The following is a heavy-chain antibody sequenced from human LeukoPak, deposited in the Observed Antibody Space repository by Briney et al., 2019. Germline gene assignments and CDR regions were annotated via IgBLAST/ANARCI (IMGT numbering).Heavy chain of an antibody. Sequence: GGCLRLSCAASGFTVSSNDMSWVRQAPGKGLEWVSVIYSGGSTYYADSVKGRFTISRDNSKNTLYLQMNSLRAEDTAVYYCARASSSWPYYYYYMDVWGKGTTVTVSS. CDR1: GFTVSSND. CDR3: ARASSSWPYYYYYMDV. J-gene: IGHJ6*03. D-gene: IGHD6-13*01. V-gene: IGHV3-53*01. CDR2: IYSGGST.